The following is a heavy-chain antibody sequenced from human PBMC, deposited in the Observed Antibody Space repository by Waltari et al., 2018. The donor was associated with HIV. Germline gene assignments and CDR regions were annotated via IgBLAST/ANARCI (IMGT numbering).Heavy chain of an antibody. CDR2: IKSKTDGWTT. Sequence: EVYLVESGGDLLKPGGCLRLSCAASGFTFNNAWMTWVRQAPGKGLEWGARIKSKTDGWTTEYAAAVKGRFTISRDDSNNTLFLQMNNLKTEDTAVYYCTTEEGYGSGSYVDYWGQGTLLTVSS. V-gene: IGHV3-15*01. CDR1: GFTFNNAW. J-gene: IGHJ4*02. CDR3: TTEEGYGSGSYVDY. D-gene: IGHD3-10*01.